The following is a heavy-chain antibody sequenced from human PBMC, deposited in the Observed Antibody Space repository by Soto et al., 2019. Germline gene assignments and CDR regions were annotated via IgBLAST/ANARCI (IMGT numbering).Heavy chain of an antibody. CDR2: IYYSGST. CDR3: ARARSGGWVVLVPAILTVDY. CDR1: GGSIRSGGYY. V-gene: IGHV4-31*03. Sequence: QVQLQESGPGLVKPSQTLSLTCTVSGGSIRSGGYYWSWIRQHPEKGLEWIGFIYYSGSTYFNPSLKSRVTISVDTSKNQCSLKLSSVTAADTAVYYCARARSGGWVVLVPAILTVDYWGQGTLVTVSS. J-gene: IGHJ4*02. D-gene: IGHD2-2*01.